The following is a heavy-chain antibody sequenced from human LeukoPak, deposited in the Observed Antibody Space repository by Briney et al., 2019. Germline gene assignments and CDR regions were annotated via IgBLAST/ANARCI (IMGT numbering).Heavy chain of an antibody. V-gene: IGHV4-30-4*01. CDR3: ARDDYYGSGSSGIYYYYGMDV. CDR2: IYYSGST. D-gene: IGHD3-10*01. CDR1: GGSISSGDYY. Sequence: SQTLSLTCTVSGGSISSGDYYWSWIRQPSGKGLEWIGYIYYSGSTYYNPSLKSRVTISVDTSKNQFSLKLSSVTATDTAVYYCARDDYYGSGSSGIYYYYGMDVWGKGTTVTVSS. J-gene: IGHJ6*04.